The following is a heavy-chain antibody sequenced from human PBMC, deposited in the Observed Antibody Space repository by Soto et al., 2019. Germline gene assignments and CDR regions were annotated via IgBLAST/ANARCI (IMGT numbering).Heavy chain of an antibody. CDR1: GGSISSNYYY. V-gene: IGHV4-39*01. CDR3: ARGLTTVTPATIKAHYYGMDV. CDR2: IYNSGST. Sequence: SETLSLTCTVSGGSISSNYYYWGCIRQPPGKGLEWIGNIYNSGSTYYNPSLKSRVTISVDTSKNQFSLKLRSVTAADTAVYNCARGLTTVTPATIKAHYYGMDVWGQGTTVTVSS. J-gene: IGHJ6*02. D-gene: IGHD4-4*01.